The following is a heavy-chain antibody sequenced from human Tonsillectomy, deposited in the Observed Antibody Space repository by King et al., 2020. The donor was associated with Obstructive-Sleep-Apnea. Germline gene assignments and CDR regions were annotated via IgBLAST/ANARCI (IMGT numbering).Heavy chain of an antibody. V-gene: IGHV3-30*18. Sequence: VQLVESGGGVVQPGRSLRLSCAASGFTFSSYGMHWVRQAPGKGLEWVAVISYDGSNKYYADSVKGRFTISRDNSKNTLYLQMNSLRAEETAVYYCAKCRGQQAEENYCYYGMDVWGQGTTVTVSS. CDR2: ISYDGSNK. D-gene: IGHD6-13*01. J-gene: IGHJ6*02. CDR1: GFTFSSYG. CDR3: AKCRGQQAEENYCYYGMDV.